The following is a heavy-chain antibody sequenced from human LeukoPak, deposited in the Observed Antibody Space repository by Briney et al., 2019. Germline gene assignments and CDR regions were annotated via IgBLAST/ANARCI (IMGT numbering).Heavy chain of an antibody. CDR3: ARGSYGEIDY. J-gene: IGHJ4*02. CDR1: GFTFSSYA. V-gene: IGHV3-30-3*01. CDR2: ISYDGSNK. D-gene: IGHD5-18*01. Sequence: PGGSLRLSCAASGFTFSSYAMHWVRQAPGKGLEWVAVISYDGSNKYYADSVKGRFTISRDNSKNTLYLQMDSLRAEDTAVYYCARGSYGEIDYWGQGTLVTVSS.